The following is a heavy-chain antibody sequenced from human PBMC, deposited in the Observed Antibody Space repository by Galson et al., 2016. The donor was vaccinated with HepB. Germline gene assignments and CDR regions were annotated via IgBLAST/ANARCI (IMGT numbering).Heavy chain of an antibody. D-gene: IGHD4-17*01. J-gene: IGHJ4*02. Sequence: SLRLSCAASGFTFRSYGMHWVRQAPGKGLEWVADISYDGSKTYYRDSVKGRFTISRDNSRNTLYLQMNSLRGEDTAVYYCAKDIDYGDEPWYFDYWGQGTQVIVSS. V-gene: IGHV3-30*18. CDR1: GFTFRSYG. CDR3: AKDIDYGDEPWYFDY. CDR2: ISYDGSKT.